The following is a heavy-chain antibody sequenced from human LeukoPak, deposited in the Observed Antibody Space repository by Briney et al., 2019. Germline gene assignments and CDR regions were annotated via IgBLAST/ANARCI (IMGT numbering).Heavy chain of an antibody. CDR3: ARDPDDSSGKGGDY. J-gene: IGHJ4*02. V-gene: IGHV3-53*01. D-gene: IGHD3-22*01. CDR2: IYSGGST. Sequence: QTSETLSLTCTVSGGSISSYYWSWVRQAPGKGLEWVSVIYSGGSTYYADSVKGRFTISRDNSKNTLYLQMNSLRAEDTAVYYCARDPDDSSGKGGDYWGQGTLVTVSS. CDR1: GGSISSYY.